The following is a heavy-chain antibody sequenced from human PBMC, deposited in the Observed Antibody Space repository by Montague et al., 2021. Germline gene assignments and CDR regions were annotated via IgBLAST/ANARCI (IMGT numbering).Heavy chain of an antibody. CDR1: GGSISGY. J-gene: IGHJ4*02. D-gene: IGHD1-1*01. V-gene: IGHV4-59*12. CDR3: ARVDDHGHSDY. Sequence: SETLSLTCTVSGGSISGYWSWIRQPPGKGLEWLGYIYYTGTTKYNPSLRSRVTISVDTSKNQFSLKLSSVTAADTAVYYCARVDDHGHSDYWGQGTQVTVSS. CDR2: IYYTGTT.